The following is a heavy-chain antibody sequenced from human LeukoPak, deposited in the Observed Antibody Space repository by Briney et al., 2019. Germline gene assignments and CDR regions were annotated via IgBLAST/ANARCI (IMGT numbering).Heavy chain of an antibody. V-gene: IGHV4-39*01. Sequence: SETLSLTCLVSGDSIRTTSFWGWIRQPPGMGLEWIASPSHSGINYHNPSLRSRVIVSADTSKNQFSLRLTSVTAADTAVYYCARRGGHSWDVGNWFDPWGQGILVTVSS. CDR1: GDSIRTTSF. J-gene: IGHJ5*02. CDR3: ARRGGHSWDVGNWFDP. CDR2: PSHSGIN. D-gene: IGHD6-13*01.